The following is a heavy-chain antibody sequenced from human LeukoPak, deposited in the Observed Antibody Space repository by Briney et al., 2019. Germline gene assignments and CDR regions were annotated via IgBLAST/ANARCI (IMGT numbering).Heavy chain of an antibody. CDR2: ISWNSGSI. D-gene: IGHD4-17*01. CDR1: GFTFDDYA. J-gene: IGHJ4*02. Sequence: GGSLRLSCAASGFTFDDYAMHWVRQAPGKGREGVSGISWNSGSIGYADSVKGRFTISRDNAKNSLYLQMNSLRAEDTALYYCAKVNDYGDYVEAYYFDYWGQGTLVTVSS. V-gene: IGHV3-9*01. CDR3: AKVNDYGDYVEAYYFDY.